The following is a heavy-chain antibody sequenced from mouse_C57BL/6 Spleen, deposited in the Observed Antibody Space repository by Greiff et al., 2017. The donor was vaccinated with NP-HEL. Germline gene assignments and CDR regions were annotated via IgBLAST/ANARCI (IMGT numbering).Heavy chain of an antibody. CDR2: IYPGNSDT. CDR1: GYTFTSYW. V-gene: IGHV1-5*01. Sequence: EVQLQQSGTVLARPGASVKMSCKTSGYTFTSYWMHWVKQRPGQGLEWIGAIYPGNSDTSYNQKFKGKAKLTAVTSASTAYMELSSLTNEDSAVYYCTRSVITTVVATYWYFDVWGTGTTVTVSS. CDR3: TRSVITTVVATYWYFDV. D-gene: IGHD1-1*01. J-gene: IGHJ1*03.